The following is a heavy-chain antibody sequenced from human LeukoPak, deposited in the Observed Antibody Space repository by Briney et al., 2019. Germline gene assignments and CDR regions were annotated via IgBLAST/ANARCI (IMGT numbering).Heavy chain of an antibody. Sequence: GRSLRLSCAASGFTFSIYGMHWVRQAPGKGLEWVAVISYDGSNKYYADSVKGRFTISRDNSKNTLYLQMNSLRAEDTAVYYCAKDYEGYGSGPFDYWGQGTLVTVSS. V-gene: IGHV3-30*18. J-gene: IGHJ4*02. CDR1: GFTFSIYG. D-gene: IGHD3-10*01. CDR2: ISYDGSNK. CDR3: AKDYEGYGSGPFDY.